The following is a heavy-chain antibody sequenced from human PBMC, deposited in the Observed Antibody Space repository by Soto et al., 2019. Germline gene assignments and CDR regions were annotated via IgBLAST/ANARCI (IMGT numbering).Heavy chain of an antibody. CDR3: ARDQPGYCSSTSCYSDYYYGMDV. V-gene: IGHV3-7*05. CDR1: GFTFSSYW. CDR2: IKQDGSEK. Sequence: GGSLRLSCAASGFTFSSYWMSWVRQAPGKGLEWVANIKQDGSEKYYVDPVKGRFTISRDNAKNSLYLQMNSLRAEDTAVYYCARDQPGYCSSTSCYSDYYYGMDVWGQGTTVTVSS. D-gene: IGHD2-2*02. J-gene: IGHJ6*02.